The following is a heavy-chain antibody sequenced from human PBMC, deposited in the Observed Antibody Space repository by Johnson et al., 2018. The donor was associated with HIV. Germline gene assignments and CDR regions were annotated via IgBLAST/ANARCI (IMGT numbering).Heavy chain of an antibody. CDR1: GFTFSSYW. CDR2: IKQDGSEK. D-gene: IGHD3-10*01. V-gene: IGHV3-7*04. CDR3: ARAKVARVAEGWAFDI. Sequence: VQLVESGGGVVQPGGSLRLSCAASGFTFSSYWMSWVRQAPGKGLEWVANIKQDGSEKYYVDSVKGRFTISRDNAKNSLYLQMNSLRAEDTAVYYGARAKVARVAEGWAFDIWGQGTMVTVSS. J-gene: IGHJ3*02.